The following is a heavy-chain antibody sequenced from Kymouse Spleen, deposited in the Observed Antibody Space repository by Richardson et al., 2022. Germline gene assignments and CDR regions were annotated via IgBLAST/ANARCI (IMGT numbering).Heavy chain of an antibody. CDR3: ARGREIPYYYYYGMDV. CDR2: INHSGST. D-gene: IGHD2-21*02. Sequence: QVQLQQWGAGLLKPSETLSLTCAVYGGSFSGYYWSWIRQPPGKGLEWIGEINHSGSTNYNPSLKSRVTISVDTSKNQFSLKLSSVTAADTAVYYCARGREIPYYYYYGMDVWGQGTTVTVSS. J-gene: IGHJ6*02. CDR1: GGSFSGYY. V-gene: IGHV4-34*01.